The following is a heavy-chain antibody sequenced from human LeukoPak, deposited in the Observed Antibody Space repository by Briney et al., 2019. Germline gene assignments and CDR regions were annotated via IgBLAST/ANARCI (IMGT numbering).Heavy chain of an antibody. CDR2: ISYDGSNK. CDR3: AKDGALGDYVGDDAFDI. D-gene: IGHD4-17*01. V-gene: IGHV3-30*18. Sequence: GGSLRLSCAASGFTFSSYGMHWVRQAPGKGLEWVAVISYDGSNKYYADSVKGRFTISRDNSKNTLYLQMNSLRAEDTAVYYCAKDGALGDYVGDDAFDIWGQGTMVTVSS. J-gene: IGHJ3*02. CDR1: GFTFSSYG.